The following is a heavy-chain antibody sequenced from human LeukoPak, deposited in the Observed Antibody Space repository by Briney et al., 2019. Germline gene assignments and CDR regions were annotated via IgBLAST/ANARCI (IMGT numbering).Heavy chain of an antibody. CDR2: ISGSGGST. V-gene: IGHV3-23*01. J-gene: IGHJ6*03. Sequence: GGSLRLSXAASGFTFSSYAMSWVRQAPGKGLEWVSAISGSGGSTYYADSVKGRFTISRDNSKNTLYLQMNSLRAEDTAVYYCAKTGDYYDSSGYYYYYYMDIWGKGTTVTVSS. CDR1: GFTFSSYA. D-gene: IGHD3-22*01. CDR3: AKTGDYYDSSGYYYYYYMDI.